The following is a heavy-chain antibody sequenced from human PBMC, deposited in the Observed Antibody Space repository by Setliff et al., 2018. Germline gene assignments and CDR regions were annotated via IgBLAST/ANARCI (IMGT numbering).Heavy chain of an antibody. V-gene: IGHV4-39*02. D-gene: IGHD3-10*01. CDR1: GGSFTNYY. CDR2: TYYNGTA. Sequence: SETLSLTCTVYGGSFTNYYRVWMRQPPGKRLEWIGSTYYNGTAYYNPSLQSRVAISVDTSKNYFSLDVSSVTAADTAVYYCARDRAGYGSGSYYKPNFYCYGMDVWGQGTTVTVSS. J-gene: IGHJ6*02. CDR3: ARDRAGYGSGSYYKPNFYCYGMDV.